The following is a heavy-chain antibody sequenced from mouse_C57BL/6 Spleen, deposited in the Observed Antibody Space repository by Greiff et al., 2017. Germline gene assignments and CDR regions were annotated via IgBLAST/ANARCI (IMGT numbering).Heavy chain of an antibody. CDR1: GYSITSGYD. Sequence: EVQGVESGPGMVKPSQSLSLTCTVTGYSITSGYDWHWIRHFPGNKLEWMGYISYSGSTNYNPSLKSRISITHDTSKNHFFLKLNSVTTEDTATYYCARGEYDGLVAYWGQGTLVTVSA. J-gene: IGHJ3*01. CDR2: ISYSGST. D-gene: IGHD2-14*01. V-gene: IGHV3-1*01. CDR3: ARGEYDGLVAY.